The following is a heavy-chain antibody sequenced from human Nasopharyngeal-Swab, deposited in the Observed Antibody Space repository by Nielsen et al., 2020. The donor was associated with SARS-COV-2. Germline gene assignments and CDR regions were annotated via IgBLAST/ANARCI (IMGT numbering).Heavy chain of an antibody. V-gene: IGHV3-21*01. D-gene: IGHD3-22*01. J-gene: IGHJ4*02. Sequence: GESLKISCAASGFTFSSYSMNWVRQAPGKGLEWVPSISSSSSYIYYADSVKGRFTISRDNAKNSLYLQMNSLRAEDTAVYYCARDQIPSYYYDSSGPNQIDYWGQGTLVTVSS. CDR3: ARDQIPSYYYDSSGPNQIDY. CDR2: ISSSSSYI. CDR1: GFTFSSYS.